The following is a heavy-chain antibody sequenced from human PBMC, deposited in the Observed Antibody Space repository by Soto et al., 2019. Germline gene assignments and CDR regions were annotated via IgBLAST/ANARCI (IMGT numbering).Heavy chain of an antibody. V-gene: IGHV3-66*01. CDR2: IYAGGST. Sequence: EEQLVESGGGLVQPGGSLRLSCAASGFTVSRSYVTWFRQAPGKGLEWVSVIYAGGSTYYADSVKGRFMISRDTSSNTLSLQMDNLRAEDTAVYYCVFDFWLVPTVWGKGTTVTVSS. CDR1: GFTVSRSY. D-gene: IGHD3-3*01. CDR3: VFDFWLVPTV. J-gene: IGHJ6*04.